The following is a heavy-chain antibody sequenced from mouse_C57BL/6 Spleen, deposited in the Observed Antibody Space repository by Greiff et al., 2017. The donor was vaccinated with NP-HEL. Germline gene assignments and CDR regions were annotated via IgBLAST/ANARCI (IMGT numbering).Heavy chain of an antibody. J-gene: IGHJ2*01. CDR1: GYAFSSSW. CDR2: IYPGDGDT. Sequence: VQLQQSGPELVKPGASVKISCKASGYAFSSSWMNWVKQRPGKGLEWIGRIYPGDGDTNYNGKFKGKATLTADKSSSTAYMQLSSLTSEDSAVYCCATYYDYDGYYFDYWGQGTTLTVSS. CDR3: ATYYDYDGYYFDY. D-gene: IGHD2-4*01. V-gene: IGHV1-82*01.